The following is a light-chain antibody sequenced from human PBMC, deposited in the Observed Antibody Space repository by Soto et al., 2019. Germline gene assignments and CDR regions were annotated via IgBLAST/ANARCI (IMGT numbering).Light chain of an antibody. Sequence: EIVLTQSPATLSLSPGERASLFCRASQSVNSFLAWYQQKAGQAPRLLIYEASNRATGIPARFSGIGLGTDFPLTITSLEPEDFALYYFQQRHNWPFTFGPGTKVHIK. CDR2: EAS. V-gene: IGKV3-11*01. CDR3: QQRHNWPFT. CDR1: QSVNSF. J-gene: IGKJ3*01.